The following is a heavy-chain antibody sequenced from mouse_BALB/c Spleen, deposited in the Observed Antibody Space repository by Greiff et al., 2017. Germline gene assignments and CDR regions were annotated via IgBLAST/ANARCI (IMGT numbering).Heavy chain of an antibody. CDR3: AREEALPTSFAY. Sequence: QVQLQQPGAELVKPGASVKLSCKASGYTFTSYWMHWVKQRPGPGLEWIGEIDPSDSYTNYNQKFKGKATLTVDKSSSTAYMQLSSLTSEDSAVYYCAREEALPTSFAYWGQGTLVTVSA. CDR2: IDPSDSYT. D-gene: IGHD3-2*02. V-gene: IGHV1-69*02. J-gene: IGHJ3*01. CDR1: GYTFTSYW.